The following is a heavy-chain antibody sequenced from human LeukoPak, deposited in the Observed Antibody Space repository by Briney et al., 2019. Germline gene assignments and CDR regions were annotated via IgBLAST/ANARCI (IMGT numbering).Heavy chain of an antibody. CDR3: AREGGSGSWENWFDP. V-gene: IGHV4-59*12. D-gene: IGHD3-10*01. CDR1: GGSISSYY. Sequence: SETLSLTCTVSGGSISSYYWSWIRQPPGKRLEWIGYIYYSGSTNYNPSLKSRVTISVDTSKNQFSLKLSSVTAADTAVYYCAREGGSGSWENWFDPWGQGTLVTVSS. J-gene: IGHJ5*02. CDR2: IYYSGST.